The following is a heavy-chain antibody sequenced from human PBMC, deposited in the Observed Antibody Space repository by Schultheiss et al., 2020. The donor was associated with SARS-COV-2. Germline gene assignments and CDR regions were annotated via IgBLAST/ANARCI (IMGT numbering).Heavy chain of an antibody. CDR1: GFTFSSYG. CDR2: IWYDGSNK. V-gene: IGHV3-33*01. D-gene: IGHD6-19*01. CDR3: ARLPIAVVSWGWYFDL. J-gene: IGHJ2*01. Sequence: GGSLRLSCAASGFTFSSYGMHWVRQAPGKGLEWVAVIWYDGSNKYYADSVKGRFTISRDNSKNTLYLQMNSLRAEDTAVYYCARLPIAVVSWGWYFDLWGRGTLVTVSS.